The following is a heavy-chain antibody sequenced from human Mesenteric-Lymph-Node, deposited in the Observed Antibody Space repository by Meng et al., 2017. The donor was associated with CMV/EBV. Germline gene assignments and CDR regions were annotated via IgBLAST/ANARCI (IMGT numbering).Heavy chain of an antibody. V-gene: IGHV1-8*03. Sequence: ASVKVSCKASGYTFTSYDINWVRQATGQGLEWMGWMNPNSGNTGYAQKFQGRVTITRNTSISTAYMELSSLRSEDTAVYYCAGVELGNWFDPWGQGTLVTVSS. CDR1: GYTFTSYD. D-gene: IGHD3-16*01. CDR2: MNPNSGNT. J-gene: IGHJ5*02. CDR3: AGVELGNWFDP.